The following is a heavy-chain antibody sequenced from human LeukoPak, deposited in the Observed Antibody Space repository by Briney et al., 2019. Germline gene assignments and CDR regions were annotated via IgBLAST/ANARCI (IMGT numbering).Heavy chain of an antibody. D-gene: IGHD2-2*01. J-gene: IGHJ4*02. CDR3: AKDPYIVVVPAAVPDY. Sequence: GGSLRLSCAASGFTLRSYTMNWVRQAPGKGLEWVSAISGSGGSTYYADSVKGRFTISRDNSKNTLYLQMNSLRAEDTAVYYCAKDPYIVVVPAAVPDYWGQGTLVTVSS. CDR2: ISGSGGST. CDR1: GFTLRSYT. V-gene: IGHV3-23*01.